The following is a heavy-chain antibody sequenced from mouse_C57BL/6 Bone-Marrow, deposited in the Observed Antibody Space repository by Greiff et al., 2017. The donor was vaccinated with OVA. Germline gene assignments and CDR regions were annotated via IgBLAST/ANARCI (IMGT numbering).Heavy chain of an antibody. D-gene: IGHD2-3*01. CDR1: GYAFSSSW. V-gene: IGHV1-82*01. J-gene: IGHJ2*01. Sequence: LVESGPELVKPGASVKISCKASGYAFSSSWMNWVKQRPGKGLEWIGRIYPGDGDTNYNGKFKGKATLTADKSSSTAYMQLSSLTSEDSAVYFCARSGIYDGYYERDYWGQGTTLTVSS. CDR2: IYPGDGDT. CDR3: ARSGIYDGYYERDY.